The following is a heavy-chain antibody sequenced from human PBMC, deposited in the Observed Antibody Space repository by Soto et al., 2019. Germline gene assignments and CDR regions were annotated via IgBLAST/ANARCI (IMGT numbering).Heavy chain of an antibody. D-gene: IGHD4-17*01. CDR1: GGSISSSSYY. CDR2: IYYSGST. Sequence: LSLTCTVSGGSISSSSYYWGWIRQPPGKGLEWIGYIYYSGSTNYNPSLKSRVTISVDTSKNQFSLKLSSVTAADTAVYYCARVYGDYWFDPWGQGTLVTAPQ. CDR3: ARVYGDYWFDP. V-gene: IGHV4-61*05. J-gene: IGHJ5*02.